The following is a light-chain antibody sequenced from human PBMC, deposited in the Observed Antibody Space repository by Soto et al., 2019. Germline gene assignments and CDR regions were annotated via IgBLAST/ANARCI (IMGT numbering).Light chain of an antibody. J-gene: IGKJ1*01. V-gene: IGKV3-15*01. CDR2: GAS. CDR3: QQASKWPRT. Sequence: EIVMTQSPATLSVSPGESATLSCRASQSVSIHLGWFQQKPGQVPRLLIYGASKRVPGIPARFSGSGSGTEFTLPIRGLRSEDFAVYYCQQASKWPRTFGQGTKVDIK. CDR1: QSVSIH.